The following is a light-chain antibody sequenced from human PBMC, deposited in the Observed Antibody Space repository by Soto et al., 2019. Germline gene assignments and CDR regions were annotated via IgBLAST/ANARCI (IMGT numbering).Light chain of an antibody. J-gene: IGKJ1*01. CDR2: DAS. V-gene: IGKV1-5*01. Sequence: GDRVTITCRASQNINNWIAWYQQKPGKAPKFLIYDASTLESGVPSRFSGSGFGTEFSLTISSLQPDDFATYYCQHYNSYSEAFGQGTKVDI. CDR3: QHYNSYSEA. CDR1: QNINNW.